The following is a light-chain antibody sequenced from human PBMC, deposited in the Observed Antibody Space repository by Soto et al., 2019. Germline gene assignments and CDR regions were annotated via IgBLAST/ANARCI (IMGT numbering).Light chain of an antibody. CDR3: QQYGSSPPT. J-gene: IGKJ1*01. CDR1: QSISRY. CDR2: GAS. Sequence: IVLTHSPATFSVSPWYRSTLSFRASQSISRYLAWYQQKPGQGPRLLIYGASSRATGTPDRFSGSGSGTDFTLTINRLEPEDFALYYCQQYGSSPPTFGQGTKVDIK. V-gene: IGKV3-20*01.